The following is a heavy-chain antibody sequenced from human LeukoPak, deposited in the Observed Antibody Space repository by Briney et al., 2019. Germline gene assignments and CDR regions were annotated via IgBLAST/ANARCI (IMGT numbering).Heavy chain of an antibody. J-gene: IGHJ4*02. Sequence: GRSLRLSCVASGFTFDDYAMHWVRQAPGKGLEWVSGISWNSGSIGYADSVKGRFTISRDNAKNSLYLQMNSLRAEGTALYYCAKDPQLGAADWGQGTLVTVSS. CDR2: ISWNSGSI. D-gene: IGHD6-25*01. CDR1: GFTFDDYA. V-gene: IGHV3-9*01. CDR3: AKDPQLGAAD.